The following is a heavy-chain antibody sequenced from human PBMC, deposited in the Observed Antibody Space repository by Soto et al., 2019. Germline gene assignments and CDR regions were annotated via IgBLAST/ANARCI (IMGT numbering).Heavy chain of an antibody. D-gene: IGHD5-18*01. CDR1: GGSISSGDYY. J-gene: IGHJ4*02. V-gene: IGHV4-61*02. CDR2: IYTSGST. Sequence: PSETLSLTCTVSGGSISSGDYYWSWIRQPAGKGLEWIGRIYTSGSTNYNPSLKSRVTMSVDTSKNQFSLKLSSVTAADTAVYYCARGRAVELWPQQYYFDYWGQGTLVTVSS. CDR3: ARGRAVELWPQQYYFDY.